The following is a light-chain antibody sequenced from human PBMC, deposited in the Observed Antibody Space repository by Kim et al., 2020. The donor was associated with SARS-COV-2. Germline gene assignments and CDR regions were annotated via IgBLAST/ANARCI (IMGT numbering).Light chain of an antibody. V-gene: IGLV8-61*01. CDR3: VLYMGSGMRV. CDR2: STN. CDR1: SGSVSTSYY. Sequence: QTAVTQEPSFSVSPGGTVTLTCGLSSGSVSTSYYPSWYQQTPGQAPRTLIYSTNTRSSGVPDRFSGSILGNKAALTITGAQADDESDYYCVLYMGSGMRVFGGGTQLTVL. J-gene: IGLJ3*02.